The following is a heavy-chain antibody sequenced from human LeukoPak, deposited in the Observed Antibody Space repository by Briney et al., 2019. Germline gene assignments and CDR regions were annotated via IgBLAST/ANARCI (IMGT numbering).Heavy chain of an antibody. J-gene: IGHJ5*02. D-gene: IGHD5-12*01. V-gene: IGHV1-18*01. CDR1: GYTFTSYG. CDR3: ARKSGYSPNWFDP. CDR2: ISAYNGNT. Sequence: AASVKVSCKASGYTFTSYGITWVRQAPGQGLEWMGWISAYNGNTNYAQKLQGRVTITRDTSASTAYMELSRLRSDDTAVYYCARKSGYSPNWFDPWGQGTLVTVSS.